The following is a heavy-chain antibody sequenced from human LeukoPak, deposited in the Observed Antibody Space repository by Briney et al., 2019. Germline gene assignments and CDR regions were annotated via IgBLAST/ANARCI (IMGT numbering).Heavy chain of an antibody. CDR1: GYTFTSYD. CDR2: MNPNSGNT. V-gene: IGHV1-8*01. CDR3: ARGLIYAYVWGSYRYPGVFDY. D-gene: IGHD3-16*02. J-gene: IGHJ4*02. Sequence: ASVKVSCKASGYTFTSYDINWVRQATGQGLEWMGWMNPNSGNTGYAQKFQGRVTMTRNTSISTAYMELSSLRSEDTAVYYCARGLIYAYVWGSYRYPGVFDYWGQGTLVTVSS.